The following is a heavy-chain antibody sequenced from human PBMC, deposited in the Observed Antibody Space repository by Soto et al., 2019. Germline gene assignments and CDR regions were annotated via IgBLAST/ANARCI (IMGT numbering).Heavy chain of an antibody. CDR3: AKDLWTDDIDDYYYGMDV. D-gene: IGHD3-9*01. V-gene: IGHV3-23*01. J-gene: IGHJ6*02. Sequence: PGGSLRLSCAASGFTFSSYAMSWVRQAPGKGLEWVSAISGSGGSTYYADSVKGRFTISRDNSKNTLYLQMNSLRAEDTAVYYCAKDLWTDDIDDYYYGMDVWGQGTMVTVSS. CDR2: ISGSGGST. CDR1: GFTFSSYA.